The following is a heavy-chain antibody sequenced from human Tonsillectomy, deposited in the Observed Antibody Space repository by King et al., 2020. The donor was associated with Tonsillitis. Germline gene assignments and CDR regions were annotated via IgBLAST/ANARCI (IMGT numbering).Heavy chain of an antibody. V-gene: IGHV3-53*01. J-gene: IGHJ6*02. CDR2: IYSGGST. D-gene: IGHD1-1*01. Sequence: VQLVESGGGLIQPGGSLRLSCAASGFTVSSNYMSWVRQAPGKGLEWVSVIYSGGSTYYADSVKGRFTISRDNSKNTLYLQMNSLRAEDTAVYYCAKGRRSNPSNDNGMDAWGHGTTVTVSS. CDR1: GFTVSSNY. CDR3: AKGRRSNPSNDNGMDA.